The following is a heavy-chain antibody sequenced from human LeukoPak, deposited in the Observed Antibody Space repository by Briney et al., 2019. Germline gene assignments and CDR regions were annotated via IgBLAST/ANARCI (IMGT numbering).Heavy chain of an antibody. Sequence: GGSLRLSCAASGFTFSNYGMHWVRQAPGKGLEWVAVISYDGSYEYFIDSVRGRFTISRDNSMNTLYLQMNSLRAEDTAVYYCATTNWFDPWGQGTLVTVSS. CDR3: ATTNWFDP. D-gene: IGHD4-11*01. CDR1: GFTFSNYG. V-gene: IGHV3-30*03. J-gene: IGHJ5*02. CDR2: ISYDGSYE.